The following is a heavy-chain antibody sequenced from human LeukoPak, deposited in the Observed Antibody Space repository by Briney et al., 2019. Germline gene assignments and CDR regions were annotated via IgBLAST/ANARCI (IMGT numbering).Heavy chain of an antibody. J-gene: IGHJ4*02. D-gene: IGHD4-11*01. Sequence: SETLSLTCTISGDSISSYYWSWIRQPPGKGLEWIGYIYYSGSTDYNPSLKSRVTISVDTSKNQISLKLSSVSAADTAVYYCARVFTVTDPGYWGQGTLVTVSS. CDR3: ARVFTVTDPGY. V-gene: IGHV4-59*01. CDR1: GDSISSYY. CDR2: IYYSGST.